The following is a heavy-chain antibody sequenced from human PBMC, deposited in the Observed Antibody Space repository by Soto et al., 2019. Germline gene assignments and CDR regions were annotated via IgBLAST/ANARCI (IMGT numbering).Heavy chain of an antibody. J-gene: IGHJ4*02. D-gene: IGHD6-13*01. Sequence: GGSLRLSWAASGFTFSSYGMHWVRQAPGKGLEWVAVIWYDGSNKYYADSVKGRFTISRDNSKNTLYLQMNSLRAEDTAVYYCATSRDGYSAAAADYWGQGTLVTVSS. CDR3: ATSRDGYSAAAADY. CDR2: IWYDGSNK. CDR1: GFTFSSYG. V-gene: IGHV3-33*01.